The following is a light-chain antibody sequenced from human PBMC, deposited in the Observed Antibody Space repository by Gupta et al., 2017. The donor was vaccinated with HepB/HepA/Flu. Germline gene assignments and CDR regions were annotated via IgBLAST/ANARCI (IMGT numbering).Light chain of an antibody. CDR2: KAS. V-gene: IGKV1-5*03. CDR1: QSISSW. J-gene: IGKJ2*04. CDR3: QQYNSYCS. Sequence: DIQMTQSPSTLSASVGDRVTITCRASQSISSWLAWYQQKPGKAPKLLIYKASSLESGVPSRCSGSGSGTEFTLTISSLQPDDFATYYCQQYNSYCSFGQGTKLEIK.